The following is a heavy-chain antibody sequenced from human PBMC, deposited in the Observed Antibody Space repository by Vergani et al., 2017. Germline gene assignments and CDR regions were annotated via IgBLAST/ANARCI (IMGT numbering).Heavy chain of an antibody. Sequence: EVQLLESGGGLVQPGGSLRLSCAAPGFTFSRYAMSWVRQAPGKGLEWVSGISGSGVGTYYADSVKGRFTISRDNPKNTVYLQMHSLRAEDTAVYYCARWLLKEAYYYDSDDAFDIWGQGTMVTVSS. CDR3: ARWLLKEAYYYDSDDAFDI. CDR2: ISGSGVGT. CDR1: GFTFSRYA. V-gene: IGHV3-23*01. D-gene: IGHD3-22*01. J-gene: IGHJ3*02.